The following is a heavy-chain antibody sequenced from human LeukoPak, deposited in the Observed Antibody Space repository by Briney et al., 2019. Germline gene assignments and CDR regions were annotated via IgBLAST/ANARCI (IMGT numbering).Heavy chain of an antibody. D-gene: IGHD2-2*01. J-gene: IGHJ4*02. CDR2: IKQDGSEK. CDR1: GFIFSSYW. Sequence: GGSLRLSCAASGFIFSSYWMSWVRQAPGKGLEWVANIKQDGSEKYYVDSVKGRFTISRDNSKNTLYLQMNSLRSDDTAVYYCAKCRLTTSWQTFDSWGQGTLVTVSS. CDR3: AKCRLTTSWQTFDS. V-gene: IGHV3-7*01.